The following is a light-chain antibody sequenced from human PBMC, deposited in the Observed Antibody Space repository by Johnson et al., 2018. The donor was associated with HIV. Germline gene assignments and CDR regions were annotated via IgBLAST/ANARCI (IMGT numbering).Light chain of an antibody. CDR1: SCDIGNNY. CDR3: GTWYSSLSEGV. Sequence: QSVLTQPPSVSAAPGQKVTISWSGSSCDIGNNYVSWHQQFPGTAPKFLINDNNKLPSGIPDRFHGSTSGTSATLGITGLHTGDEADYSCGTWYSSLSEGVFGTGNKVTVL. J-gene: IGLJ1*01. V-gene: IGLV1-51*01. CDR2: DNN.